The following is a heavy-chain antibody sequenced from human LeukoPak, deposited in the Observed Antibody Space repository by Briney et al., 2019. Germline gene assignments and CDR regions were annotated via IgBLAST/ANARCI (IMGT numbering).Heavy chain of an antibody. CDR3: ARMGLDRGYFDY. Sequence: SETLSLTCTVSGGSISSYYWSWIRQPAGKGLEWIGRIYTSGSTNYNPSLKNRVTMSVDTSKNQFSLKLSSVTAADTAVYYCARMGLDRGYFDYWGQGTLVTVSS. CDR1: GGSISSYY. D-gene: IGHD3/OR15-3a*01. J-gene: IGHJ4*02. V-gene: IGHV4-4*07. CDR2: IYTSGST.